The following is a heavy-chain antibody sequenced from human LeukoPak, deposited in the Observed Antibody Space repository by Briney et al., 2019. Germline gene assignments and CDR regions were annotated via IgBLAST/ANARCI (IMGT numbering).Heavy chain of an antibody. D-gene: IGHD2-2*01. Sequence: SETLSLTCAVYGGSFSGYYWSWIRQPPGKGLEWIAEINHSGSTNYNPSLKSRVTISVDTSKNQFSLKLSSVTAADTAVYYCASSTSWSNWFDPWGQGTLVTVSS. CDR3: ASSTSWSNWFDP. CDR1: GGSFSGYY. V-gene: IGHV4-34*01. CDR2: INHSGST. J-gene: IGHJ5*02.